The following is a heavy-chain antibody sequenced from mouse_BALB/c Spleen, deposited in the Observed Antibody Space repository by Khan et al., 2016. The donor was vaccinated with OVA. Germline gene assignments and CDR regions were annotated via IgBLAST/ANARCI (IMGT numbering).Heavy chain of an antibody. CDR1: GFNIKDTY. CDR3: TYSLLVYAMDY. J-gene: IGHJ4*01. CDR2: IDPANGNT. D-gene: IGHD1-2*01. Sequence: VQLQQPGAELVKPGASVKLSCTASGFNIKDTYLHWVKQRPEQGLEWIGRIDPANGNTKYDPKIQSKATITQNTSSNTAYLHLSSLTSEDTSVYYCTYSLLVYAMDYWAQGTLITVSS. V-gene: IGHV14-3*02.